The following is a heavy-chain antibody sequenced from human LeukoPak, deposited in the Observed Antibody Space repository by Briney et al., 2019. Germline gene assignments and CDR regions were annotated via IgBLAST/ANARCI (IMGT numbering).Heavy chain of an antibody. CDR3: ARAGKLVGATHYYFDY. D-gene: IGHD1-26*01. CDR1: GYTFTSYN. CDR2: INPNSGGT. Sequence: ASVKVSCKAFGYTFTSYNMHWVRQAPGQGLEWMGWINPNSGGTNYAQKFQGWVTMTRDTSISTAYMELSRLRSDDTAVYYCARAGKLVGATHYYFDYWGQGTLVTVSS. V-gene: IGHV1-2*04. J-gene: IGHJ4*02.